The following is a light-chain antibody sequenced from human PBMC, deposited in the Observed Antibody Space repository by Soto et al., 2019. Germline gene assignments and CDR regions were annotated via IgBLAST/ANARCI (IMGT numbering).Light chain of an antibody. CDR3: QQYESTPPT. CDR1: QSVLYSCINKNY. Sequence: DIVMTQSPDSLAVSLGARATINCKSSQSVLYSCINKNYLAWYQQRPGQTPKLLIYWASTRESGVPDRFSGSGSGTDFTLSITSLQAEDVAVYYWQQYESTPPTFGQGTKLEIE. CDR2: WAS. V-gene: IGKV4-1*01. J-gene: IGKJ2*01.